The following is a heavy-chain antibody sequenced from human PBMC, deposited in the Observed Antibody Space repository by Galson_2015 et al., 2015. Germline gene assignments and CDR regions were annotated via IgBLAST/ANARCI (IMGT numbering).Heavy chain of an antibody. D-gene: IGHD3-10*01. V-gene: IGHV1-3*01. CDR2: INAGNGNT. CDR3: ARAVRLLWFREPPGNWFDP. Sequence: SVKVSCKASGYTFTSYAMHWVRQAPGQRLEWMGWINAGNGNTKYSQKFQGRVTITRDTSASTAYMELSSLRSEDTAVYYCARAVRLLWFREPPGNWFDPWGQGTLVTVSS. CDR1: GYTFTSYA. J-gene: IGHJ5*02.